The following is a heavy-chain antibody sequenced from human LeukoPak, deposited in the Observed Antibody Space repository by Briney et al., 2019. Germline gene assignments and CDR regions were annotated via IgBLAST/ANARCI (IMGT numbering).Heavy chain of an antibody. D-gene: IGHD3-22*01. CDR2: INSVDSST. CDR3: GRSYYDSIGRPIYFDS. Sequence: GGSLRLSCAASGLTFGNYWMHWVRQAPGKGLVWVSRINSVDSSTAYADSVKGRFTISRDNAKNTLFLHMNSLTAEDTAVYYCGRSYYDSIGRPIYFDSWGQGTLVTVSS. J-gene: IGHJ4*02. CDR1: GLTFGNYW. V-gene: IGHV3-74*01.